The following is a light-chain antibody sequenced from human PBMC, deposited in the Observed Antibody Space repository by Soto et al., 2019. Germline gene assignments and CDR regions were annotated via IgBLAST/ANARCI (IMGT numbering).Light chain of an antibody. CDR2: GNS. V-gene: IGLV1-40*01. CDR3: QSYDSSQGV. Sequence: QSVLTQPPSVSGAPGQRVTISCTGSISNIGAGYDVHWYQQLPGTAPKLLIYGNSNRPSGVPDRFSGSKSGTSASLAITGLQAEDEADYYCQSYDSSQGVFGGGTKLTVL. CDR1: ISNIGAGYD. J-gene: IGLJ2*01.